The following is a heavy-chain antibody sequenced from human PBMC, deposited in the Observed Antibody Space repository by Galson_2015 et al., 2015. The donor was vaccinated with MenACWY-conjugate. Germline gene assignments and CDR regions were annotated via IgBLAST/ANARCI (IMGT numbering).Heavy chain of an antibody. CDR2: IKQDGSEK. V-gene: IGHV3-7*01. CDR3: VRDVFRSSSSWYDPDAFDN. D-gene: IGHD6-13*01. CDR1: GFTFSTYW. Sequence: SLRLSCAASGFTFSTYWMNWVRQAPGKGLEWVANIKQDGSEKYYVDSVKGRSTISRDNAKNSLHLQMNSLRAEDTAVYYCVRDVFRSSSSWYDPDAFDNWGQGTMVTVSS. J-gene: IGHJ3*02.